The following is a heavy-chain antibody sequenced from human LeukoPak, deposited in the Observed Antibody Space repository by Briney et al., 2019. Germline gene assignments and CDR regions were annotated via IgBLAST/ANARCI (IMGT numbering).Heavy chain of an antibody. CDR1: GYTFTSYG. CDR2: INPSGGST. D-gene: IGHD5-18*01. Sequence: GASVKVSCKASGYTFTSYGISWVRQAPGQGLEWMGIINPSGGSTSYAQKFQGRVTMTRDTSTSTVYMELSSLRSEDTAVYYCAREGGGYSYGLSAFDIWGQGTMVTVSS. CDR3: AREGGGYSYGLSAFDI. V-gene: IGHV1-46*01. J-gene: IGHJ3*02.